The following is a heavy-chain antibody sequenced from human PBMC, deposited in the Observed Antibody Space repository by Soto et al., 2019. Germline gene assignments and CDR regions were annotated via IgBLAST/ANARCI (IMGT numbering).Heavy chain of an antibody. V-gene: IGHV3-9*01. Sequence: ESGGGLVQPGRSLRLSCAASGFTFDDYAMHWVRQAPGKGLEWVSGISWNSGSIGYADSVKGRFTISRDNAKNSLYLQMNSLRAEDTALYYCATDSHDYGAIDYWGQGTLVTVSS. CDR3: ATDSHDYGAIDY. CDR2: ISWNSGSI. J-gene: IGHJ4*02. CDR1: GFTFDDYA. D-gene: IGHD4-17*01.